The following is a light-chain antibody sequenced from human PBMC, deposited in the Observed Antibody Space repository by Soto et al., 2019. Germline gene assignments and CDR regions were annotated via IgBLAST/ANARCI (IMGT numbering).Light chain of an antibody. CDR3: QQYDNLPFT. Sequence: DIQMTQSPSSLSASVGDRVTITCQASQDISNYLNWYQQKPGKAPKLLIYDASNLETGVPSRFSGSGSGTDFTFTISSLQPEDIATYYCQQYDNLPFTFSGGTKVDIK. CDR1: QDISNY. J-gene: IGKJ4*01. CDR2: DAS. V-gene: IGKV1-33*01.